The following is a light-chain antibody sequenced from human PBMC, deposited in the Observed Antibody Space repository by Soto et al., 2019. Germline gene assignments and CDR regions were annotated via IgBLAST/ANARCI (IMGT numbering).Light chain of an antibody. CDR3: AAWDDSLSAVG. CDR1: SSNIGSNY. Sequence: QSVLTQPPSASGTPGQRVTISCSGSSSNIGSNYVYWYQQFPGSAPKLLIYRNDQRPSGVPDRFSGSKSGTSASLAISGPRSEDEAEYYCAAWDDSLSAVGFGGGTKRTVL. J-gene: IGLJ2*01. V-gene: IGLV1-47*01. CDR2: RND.